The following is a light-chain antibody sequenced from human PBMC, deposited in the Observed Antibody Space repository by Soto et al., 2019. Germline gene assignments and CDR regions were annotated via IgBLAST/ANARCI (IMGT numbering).Light chain of an antibody. CDR1: SSDVGTYYL. CDR3: GSWDSSLSAYV. J-gene: IGLJ1*01. CDR2: EGT. V-gene: IGLV2-14*02. Sequence: QSVLTQPASVSGSPGQSITISCTGTSSDVGTYYLVSWYQQHPGKVPKLMIYEGTKRPSGVSDRFSGSKSGTSATLGITGFQTGDEADHYCGSWDSSLSAYVFGTGTKVTVL.